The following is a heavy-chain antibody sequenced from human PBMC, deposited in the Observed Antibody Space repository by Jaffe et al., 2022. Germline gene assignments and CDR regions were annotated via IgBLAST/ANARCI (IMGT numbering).Heavy chain of an antibody. V-gene: IGHV4-59*01. CDR3: ASWALRDAFDI. D-gene: IGHD7-27*01. CDR2: IYYGGST. Sequence: QVQLQESGPGLVKPSETLSLTCTVSGGSISSYYWSWIRQPPGKGLEWIGYIYYGGSTNYNPSLKSRVTISVDTSKNQFSLTLSSVSAADTALYYCASWALRDAFDIWGQGTMVTVSS. J-gene: IGHJ3*02. CDR1: GGSISSYY.